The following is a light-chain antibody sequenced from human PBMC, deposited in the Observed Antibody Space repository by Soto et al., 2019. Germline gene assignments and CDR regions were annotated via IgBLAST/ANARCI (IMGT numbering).Light chain of an antibody. CDR1: SSDVGGYNA. CDR3: SSYASGGSYV. V-gene: IGLV2-14*03. CDR2: GVS. Sequence: SVLTQPASVSGCPGQSITISCSGSSSDVGGYNAVSWYQQHPGKVPKLVIYGVSDRPSGISSRFSASKSGNTASLTISGLQAEDEADYYCSSYASGGSYVFGTGTKVTVL. J-gene: IGLJ1*01.